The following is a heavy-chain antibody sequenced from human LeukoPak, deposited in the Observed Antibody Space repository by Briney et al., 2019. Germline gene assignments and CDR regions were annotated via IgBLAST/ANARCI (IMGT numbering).Heavy chain of an antibody. CDR2: IIPIFGTA. V-gene: IGHV1-69*13. CDR1: RGTFSSYA. J-gene: IGHJ4*02. D-gene: IGHD4-17*01. Sequence: SVKVSCKASRGTFSSYAISWVRQAPGQGLEWMGGIIPIFGTANYAQKFQGRVTITADESTSTAYMELSSLRSEDTAVYYCARYYGDYKTSGFDYWGQGTLVTVSS. CDR3: ARYYGDYKTSGFDY.